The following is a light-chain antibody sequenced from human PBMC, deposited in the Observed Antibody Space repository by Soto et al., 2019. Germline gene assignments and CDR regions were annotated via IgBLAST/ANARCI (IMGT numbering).Light chain of an antibody. V-gene: IGKV3-20*01. CDR1: QSVSSDY. CDR3: QQYGSSPRT. CDR2: GAS. J-gene: IGKJ1*01. Sequence: EIVLTQSPGTLSLSPGQRATLSCRASQSVSSDYLAWFQQKPGQAPRLLIYGASSRATGIPDRFSGGGSGTDFTLTISRLEPEDFAVYYCQQYGSSPRTFDQGTKVEIK.